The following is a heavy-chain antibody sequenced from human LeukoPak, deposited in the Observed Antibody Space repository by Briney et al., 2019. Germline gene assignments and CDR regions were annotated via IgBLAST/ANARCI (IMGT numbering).Heavy chain of an antibody. Sequence: PSETLSLTCTVSGGSIRSYNWSWIRQPPGKELEWIGNIYYSGSTNHNPSLKSRVTISGDTSKNQFFLNLSSVTAADTAVYYCARVKGVARFDYWGRGTLVTVSS. V-gene: IGHV4-59*01. D-gene: IGHD3-10*01. J-gene: IGHJ4*02. CDR1: GGSIRSYN. CDR2: IYYSGST. CDR3: ARVKGVARFDY.